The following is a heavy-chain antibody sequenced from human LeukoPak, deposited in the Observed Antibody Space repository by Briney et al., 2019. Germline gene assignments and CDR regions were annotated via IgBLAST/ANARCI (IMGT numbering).Heavy chain of an antibody. CDR3: ARGELVGATVYYYYGMDV. CDR1: GFTFSSYA. V-gene: IGHV3-30*04. Sequence: GRSLRLSCAASGFTFSSYAMHWVRQAPGKGLEWVAVISYDGSNKYYADSVKGRFTISRDNSKNTLYLQMNSLRAEDTAVYYCARGELVGATVYYYYGMDVWGQGTTVTVSS. J-gene: IGHJ6*02. CDR2: ISYDGSNK. D-gene: IGHD1-26*01.